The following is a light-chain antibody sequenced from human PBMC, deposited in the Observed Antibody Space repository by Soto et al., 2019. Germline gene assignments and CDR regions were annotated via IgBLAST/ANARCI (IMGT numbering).Light chain of an antibody. CDR2: SNN. J-gene: IGLJ1*01. CDR3: AAWDDSLNGPYV. Sequence: QSVLTQPPSASGTPGQRVTISCSGSSSNIGSNTVNWYQQLPGTAPKLLIYSNNQRPSGVPDRFSGSKSGTSASLAISGLQSDDEADYYCAAWDDSLNGPYVSGTGIKVTVL. CDR1: SSNIGSNT. V-gene: IGLV1-44*01.